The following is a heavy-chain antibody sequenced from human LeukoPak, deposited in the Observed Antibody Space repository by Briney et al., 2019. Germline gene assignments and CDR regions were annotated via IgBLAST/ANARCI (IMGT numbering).Heavy chain of an antibody. CDR3: ASGSRGSYSY. CDR2: IGPSSSYI. CDR1: GFTFGSYN. J-gene: IGHJ4*02. V-gene: IGHV3-21*01. Sequence: GGSLRLSCAASGFTFGSYNMDWVRQAPGKGLEWVSSIGPSSSYIYYADSVRGRFTISRDNAKNSLYLQMNSLRAEDTAVYYCASGSRGSYSYWGQGTLVTVSS. D-gene: IGHD1-26*01.